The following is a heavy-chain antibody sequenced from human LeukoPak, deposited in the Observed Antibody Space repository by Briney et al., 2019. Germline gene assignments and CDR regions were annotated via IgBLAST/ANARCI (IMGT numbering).Heavy chain of an antibody. Sequence: GGTLRLSCAASGFIFNSYGLIWVHQAPGKGLEWVSAISNDGGGTNYADFVKGRFTISRDNSKNTLFPQMNSLRAEDTALYYCAKGSSGYFVDLWGQGTLVTVSS. J-gene: IGHJ5*02. CDR1: GFIFNSYG. V-gene: IGHV3-23*01. CDR2: ISNDGGGT. D-gene: IGHD3-22*01. CDR3: AKGSSGYFVDL.